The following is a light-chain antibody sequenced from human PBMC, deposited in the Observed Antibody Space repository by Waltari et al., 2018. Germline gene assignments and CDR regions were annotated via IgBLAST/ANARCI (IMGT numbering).Light chain of an antibody. CDR3: QTGGHGTWV. V-gene: IGLV4-69*01. CDR1: SSHGGNI. CDR2: VNSDGSH. Sequence: HLVLTLTPLDSVSLGASVRLTCTLASSHGGNIIQCHGQQPGKGPRYLMKVNSDGSHSKGDEIPDRFSGSGSGAERYLTSSIVQSEDEADYYCQTGGHGTWVFGGGTKLTVL. J-gene: IGLJ3*02.